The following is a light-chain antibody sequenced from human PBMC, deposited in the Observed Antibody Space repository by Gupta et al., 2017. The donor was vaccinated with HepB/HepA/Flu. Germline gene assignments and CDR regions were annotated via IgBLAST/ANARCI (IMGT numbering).Light chain of an antibody. V-gene: IGKV1-5*03. CDR1: QSSSSW. J-gene: IGKJ1*01. Sequence: IQMTQSPSTLSASVGDRVTITCRASQSSSSWLAWYQQKPWKAPKLLIYKASSLESGVPSTFSGSGSGTEFTLTIISLQPDDFATSYCQQEYSSSWTFGQGTKVEIK. CDR3: QQEYSSSWT. CDR2: KAS.